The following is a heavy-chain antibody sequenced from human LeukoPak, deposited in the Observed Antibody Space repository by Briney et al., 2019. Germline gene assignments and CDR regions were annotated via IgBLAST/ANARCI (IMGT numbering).Heavy chain of an antibody. Sequence: PGGSLRLSCAASGFTFSSYAMSWVRRAPGKGLEWVSAISGSGGSTYYADSVKGRFTISRDNSKNPLYLQMNSLRAEDTAVYYCAKDGYDYYYYYMDVWGKGTTVTVSS. CDR2: ISGSGGST. CDR3: AKDGYDYYYYYMDV. J-gene: IGHJ6*03. V-gene: IGHV3-23*01. D-gene: IGHD1-1*01. CDR1: GFTFSSYA.